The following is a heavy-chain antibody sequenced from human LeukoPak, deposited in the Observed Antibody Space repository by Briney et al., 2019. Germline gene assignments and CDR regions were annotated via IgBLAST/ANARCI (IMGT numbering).Heavy chain of an antibody. V-gene: IGHV4-4*02. J-gene: IGHJ2*01. CDR3: ARALNDFYWYFDL. CDR1: GGSISSSNW. D-gene: IGHD2-21*02. CDR2: IYHSGST. Sequence: SGTLSLTCAVSGGSISSSNWWSWVRQPPGKGLEWIGEIYHSGSTNYNPSLKSRVTISVDKSKNQFSLKLSSVTAADTAVYYCARALNDFYWYFDLWGRGTLVTVSS.